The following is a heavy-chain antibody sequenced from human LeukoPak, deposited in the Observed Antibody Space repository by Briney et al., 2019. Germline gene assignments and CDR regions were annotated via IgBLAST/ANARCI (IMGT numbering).Heavy chain of an antibody. Sequence: SETLSLTCAVYGGSFSGYYWSWIRQPPGKGLEWIGRIYTSGSTNYNPSLKSRVTMSVDTSKNQFSLKLSSVTAADTAVYYCARDSSGSSIWFDPWGQGNLVTVSS. CDR2: IYTSGST. CDR3: ARDSSGSSIWFDP. CDR1: GGSFSGYY. D-gene: IGHD3-3*01. J-gene: IGHJ5*02. V-gene: IGHV4-59*10.